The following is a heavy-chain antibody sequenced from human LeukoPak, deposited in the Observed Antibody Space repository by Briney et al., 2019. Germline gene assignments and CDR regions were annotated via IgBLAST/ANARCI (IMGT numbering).Heavy chain of an antibody. CDR2: IRSKANSYAT. CDR1: GFTFSSYG. Sequence: GRSLRLSCAASGFTFSSYGMHWVRQASGKGLEWVGRIRSKANSYATAYAASVKGRFTISRDDSKNTAYLQMNSLKTEDTAVYYCTRHVPKSTTGTTGWENTYYFDYWGQGTLVTVSS. CDR3: TRHVPKSTTGTTGWENTYYFDY. J-gene: IGHJ4*02. V-gene: IGHV3-73*01. D-gene: IGHD1-1*01.